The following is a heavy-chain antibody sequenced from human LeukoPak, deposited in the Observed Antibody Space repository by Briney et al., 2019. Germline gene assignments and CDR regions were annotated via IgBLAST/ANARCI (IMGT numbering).Heavy chain of an antibody. CDR1: GGSISSSSYY. V-gene: IGHV4-39*07. J-gene: IGHJ3*02. CDR2: IYYSGST. D-gene: IGHD3-22*01. Sequence: PSETLSLTCTVSGGSISSSSYYWGWIRQPPGKGLEWIGSIYYSGSTYYNPSLKSRVTISVDTSKNQFSLKLSSVTAADTAVYYCARPVVVIPHDAFDIWGQGTMVTVSS. CDR3: ARPVVVIPHDAFDI.